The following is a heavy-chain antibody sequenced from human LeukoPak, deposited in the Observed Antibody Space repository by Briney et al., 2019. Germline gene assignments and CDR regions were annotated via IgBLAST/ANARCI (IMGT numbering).Heavy chain of an antibody. CDR3: ALAGVVRGSSWYAAPSYYYYMDV. Sequence: PSETLSLTCTVSGGSISSYYWSWIRQPPGKGLGWIVYIYYSGSTNYNPSLKSRVTISVDTSKNQFSLKLSSVTAADTAVYYCALAGVVRGSSWYAAPSYYYYMDVWGKGTTVTVSS. CDR2: IYYSGST. D-gene: IGHD6-13*01. J-gene: IGHJ6*03. V-gene: IGHV4-59*01. CDR1: GGSISSYY.